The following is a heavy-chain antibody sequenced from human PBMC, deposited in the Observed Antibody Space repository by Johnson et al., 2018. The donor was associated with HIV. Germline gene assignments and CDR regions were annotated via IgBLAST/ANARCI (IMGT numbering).Heavy chain of an antibody. D-gene: IGHD1-26*01. CDR2: ISYDGSNK. Sequence: QVYLVESGGGLVQPGGSLRLSCAASGFTFSSYAMHWVRKAPGKGLEWVAVISYDGSNKYYADSVKGRFTISRDNSKNTLYLQMNSLRAEDTAVYYCARAGIVGDQRDAFDIWGQGTMVTVSS. J-gene: IGHJ3*02. V-gene: IGHV3-30*04. CDR3: ARAGIVGDQRDAFDI. CDR1: GFTFSSYA.